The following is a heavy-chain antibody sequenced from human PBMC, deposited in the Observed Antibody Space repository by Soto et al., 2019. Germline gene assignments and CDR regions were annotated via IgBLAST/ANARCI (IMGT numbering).Heavy chain of an antibody. D-gene: IGHD6-6*01. CDR1: GFTVSSNY. V-gene: IGHV3-53*01. Sequence: VRLSCAASGFTVSSNYMIWVRQAPGKGLEWVSVIYSGGSTYYADSVKGRFTISRDNSKNTLYLQMNSLRAEDTAVYYCARGAGPYSSLTVDYWGQGTLVTVSS. J-gene: IGHJ4*02. CDR2: IYSGGST. CDR3: ARGAGPYSSLTVDY.